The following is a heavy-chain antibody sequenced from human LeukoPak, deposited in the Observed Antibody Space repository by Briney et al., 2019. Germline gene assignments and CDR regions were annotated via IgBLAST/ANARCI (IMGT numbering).Heavy chain of an antibody. CDR2: ISSSSSTI. J-gene: IGHJ4*02. CDR3: ARQGSSWYPDY. V-gene: IGHV3-48*04. Sequence: GRSLRLSCAASGFTFSSYGMNWVRQAPGKGLEWVSYISSSSSTICYADSVKGRFTISRDNAKNSLYLQMNSLRAEDAAVYYCARQGSSWYPDYWGQGTLVTVSS. D-gene: IGHD6-13*01. CDR1: GFTFSSYG.